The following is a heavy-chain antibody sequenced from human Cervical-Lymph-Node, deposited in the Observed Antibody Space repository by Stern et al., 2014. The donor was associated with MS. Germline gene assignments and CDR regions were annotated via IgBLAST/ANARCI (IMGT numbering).Heavy chain of an antibody. J-gene: IGHJ4*02. CDR3: ARGGGRYSSSWDDY. CDR2: INTNTGNP. Sequence: VQLVDSGSELTKPLASVKVSCKASVYTFTSYAMHWVLQAPGQGLEWMGCINTNTGNPTYAQCFTGRFVFSFDPSVNTAYLQISSLKAEDTAVYYCARGGGRYSSSWDDYWGQGTLVTVSS. CDR1: VYTFTSYA. V-gene: IGHV7-4-1*02. D-gene: IGHD6-13*01.